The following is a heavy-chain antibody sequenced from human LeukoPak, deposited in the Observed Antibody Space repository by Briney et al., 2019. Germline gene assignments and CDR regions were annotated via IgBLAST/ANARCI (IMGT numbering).Heavy chain of an antibody. Sequence: QTGRSLRLSCAASGFTFSNYAMHWVRQAPGKGLEWVAAISYDGSNKYYADSVKGRITISRDNSKNALYLQVNSLRAEDTAVYCCARGTSYYYYGMDVWGQGTTATVSS. CDR1: GFTFSNYA. D-gene: IGHD3-3*01. CDR3: ARGTSYYYYGMDV. V-gene: IGHV3-30-3*01. CDR2: ISYDGSNK. J-gene: IGHJ6*02.